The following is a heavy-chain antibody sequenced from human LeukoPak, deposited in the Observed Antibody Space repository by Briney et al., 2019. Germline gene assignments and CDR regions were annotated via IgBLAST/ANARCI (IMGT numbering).Heavy chain of an antibody. Sequence: GGSLRLSCTASGFTFSNTWMDWVRQAPGKGLEWVGRIKSKTHGGTTDYAAAVKGRFTISRDDSKSTLYLQMNSLKTEDTALYYCTTWNYDILTGYSIWGQGTLVTVSS. V-gene: IGHV3-15*07. CDR1: GFTFSNTW. CDR2: IKSKTHGGTT. D-gene: IGHD3-9*01. J-gene: IGHJ4*02. CDR3: TTWNYDILTGYSI.